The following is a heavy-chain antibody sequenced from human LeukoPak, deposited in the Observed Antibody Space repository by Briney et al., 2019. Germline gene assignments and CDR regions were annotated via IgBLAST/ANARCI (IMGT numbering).Heavy chain of an antibody. V-gene: IGHV4-59*01. J-gene: IGHJ4*02. Sequence: SETLSLTCTVSGGSINSFYWTWIRQPPGKGLEWIGYIYYSGYTNYNPSLKSRVTISVDTSKNQFSLKLNSVTAADTAVYYCARGDCDGDCYQDYWGQGTLVTVSS. CDR3: ARGDCDGDCYQDY. CDR1: GGSINSFY. D-gene: IGHD2-21*02. CDR2: IYYSGYT.